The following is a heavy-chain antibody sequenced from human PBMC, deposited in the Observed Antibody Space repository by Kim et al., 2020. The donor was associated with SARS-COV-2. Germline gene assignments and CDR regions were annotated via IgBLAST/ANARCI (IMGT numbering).Heavy chain of an antibody. CDR2: IRSKANSYAT. J-gene: IGHJ6*02. CDR1: GFTFSGSA. V-gene: IGHV3-73*01. CDR3: TRHSGHSSSWYDYYYYGMDV. D-gene: IGHD6-13*01. Sequence: GGSLRLSCAASGFTFSGSAMHWVRQASGKGLECVGRIRSKANSYATAYAASVKGRFTISRDDSKNTAYLQMNSLKTEDTAVYYCTRHSGHSSSWYDYYYYGMDVWGQGTTVTVSS.